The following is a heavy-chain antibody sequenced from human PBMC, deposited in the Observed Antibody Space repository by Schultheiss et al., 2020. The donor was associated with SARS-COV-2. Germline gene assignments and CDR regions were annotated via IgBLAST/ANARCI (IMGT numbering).Heavy chain of an antibody. CDR1: GFTFSSYW. J-gene: IGHJ6*02. V-gene: IGHV3-23*01. Sequence: GGSLRLSCAASGFTFSSYWMSWVRQAPGKGLEWVSVISSSGTTTYYADSVKGRLTISRDNSKNTLYLQMNSLKTEDTAVYYCTTAGYSYGYDYYYGMDVWGQGTTVTVSS. CDR3: TTAGYSYGYDYYYGMDV. D-gene: IGHD5-18*01. CDR2: ISSSGTTT.